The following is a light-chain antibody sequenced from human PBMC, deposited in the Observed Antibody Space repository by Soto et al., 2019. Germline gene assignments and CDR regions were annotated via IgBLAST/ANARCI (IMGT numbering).Light chain of an antibody. CDR1: QGISSS. CDR2: AAS. Sequence: DIQLTQSPSFLSASVGDRVTITCRASQGISSSLAWYHQKPGKAPNLLIYAASTLQTGVPTRFSGSGSGTEFTLTISSLQPEDFASYYCEQVNSYPLTFGGGTKVEIK. J-gene: IGKJ4*01. CDR3: EQVNSYPLT. V-gene: IGKV1-9*01.